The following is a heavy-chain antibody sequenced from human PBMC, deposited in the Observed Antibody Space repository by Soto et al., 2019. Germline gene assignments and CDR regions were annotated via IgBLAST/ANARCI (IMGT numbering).Heavy chain of an antibody. Sequence: EVQLLESGGGLVQPGGSLRLSCAASGFTFVNHAMSWVRQAPGKGPEWVSAISGSGGSTYHADSVEGRFTISRDNYKNTLYLQLSRLRAEDTAVYYCAQSGWGVVVPTVNRYLDLWGRGTLVTVSS. CDR2: ISGSGGST. J-gene: IGHJ2*01. CDR1: GFTFVNHA. V-gene: IGHV3-23*01. D-gene: IGHD2-21*01. CDR3: AQSGWGVVVPTVNRYLDL.